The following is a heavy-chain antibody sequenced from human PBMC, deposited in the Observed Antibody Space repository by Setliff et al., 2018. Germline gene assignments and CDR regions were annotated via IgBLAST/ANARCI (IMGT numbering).Heavy chain of an antibody. Sequence: PGGSLRLSCAASGFTFSSYEMNWVRQVPGKGLEWVSYISGSGSSIFYADSVKGRFTISRDNAKNSLYLQMNSLRAEDTAVYYCARLYRPESRYYFFDYWGQGTLVTVSS. CDR3: ARLYRPESRYYFFDY. CDR2: ISGSGSSI. V-gene: IGHV3-48*03. D-gene: IGHD3-3*01. J-gene: IGHJ4*02. CDR1: GFTFSSYE.